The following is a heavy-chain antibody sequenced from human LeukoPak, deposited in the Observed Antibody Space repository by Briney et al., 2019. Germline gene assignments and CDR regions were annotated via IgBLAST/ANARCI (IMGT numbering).Heavy chain of an antibody. V-gene: IGHV3-73*01. CDR2: IRSKTNSYAT. CDR1: GFIFSGSD. Sequence: GGSLRLSCAASGFIFSGSDMHWVRQASGKGLEWVGRIRSKTNSYATAYAASVQGRFTISRDDSKNTAYLQMNSLKTEDTAVYYCTRHADPGAVADRVIDIWGQGTMVTVSS. D-gene: IGHD6-19*01. J-gene: IGHJ3*02. CDR3: TRHADPGAVADRVIDI.